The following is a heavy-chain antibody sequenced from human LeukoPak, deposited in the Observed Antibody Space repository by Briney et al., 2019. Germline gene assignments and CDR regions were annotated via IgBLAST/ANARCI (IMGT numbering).Heavy chain of an antibody. D-gene: IGHD6-19*01. V-gene: IGHV1-2*02. J-gene: IGHJ6*03. CDR3: ARGGYSSGWYSFYYYYYYMDV. CDR2: INPNSGGT. CDR1: GYTFTGYY. Sequence: GASVKVSCKASGYTFTGYYMHWVRQAPGQGLEWMGWINPNSGGTNYAQKFQGRVTMTTDTSTSTAYMELRSLRSDDTAVYYCARGGYSSGWYSFYYYYYYMDVWGKGTTVTVSS.